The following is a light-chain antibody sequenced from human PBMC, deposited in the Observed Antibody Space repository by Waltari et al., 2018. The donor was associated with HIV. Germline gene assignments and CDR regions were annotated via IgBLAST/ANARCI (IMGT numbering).Light chain of an antibody. CDR1: SNDVGGYDS. V-gene: IGLV2-11*01. J-gene: IGLJ2*01. Sequence: QSALTQPRSVSGSPGQSVAISCTGTSNDVGGYDSVSWYQQHPGKAPKLMIFEVNKRPSGVPDRFSGSKSGNTASLTISGLQAEDEADYSCCSYAGSNTFVFGGGTKLTVL. CDR3: CSYAGSNTFV. CDR2: EVN.